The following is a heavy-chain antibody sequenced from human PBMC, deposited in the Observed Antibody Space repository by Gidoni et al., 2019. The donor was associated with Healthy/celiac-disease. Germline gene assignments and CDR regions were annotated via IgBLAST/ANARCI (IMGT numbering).Heavy chain of an antibody. J-gene: IGHJ5*02. Sequence: GKGLEWIGEINHSGSTNYNPSLKSRVTISVDTSKNQFSLKLSSVTAADTAVYYCARGRGPGVGITMVRGVSRRWFDPWGQGTLVTVSS. CDR3: ARGRGPGVGITMVRGVSRRWFDP. CDR2: INHSGST. V-gene: IGHV4-34*01. D-gene: IGHD3-10*01.